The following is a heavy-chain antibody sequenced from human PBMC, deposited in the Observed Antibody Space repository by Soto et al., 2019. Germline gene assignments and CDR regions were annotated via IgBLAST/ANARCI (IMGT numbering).Heavy chain of an antibody. CDR1: GYTFTSYG. J-gene: IGHJ4*02. CDR2: ISAYNGNT. Sequence: QVQLVQSGAEVKKPGASVKVSCKASGYTFTSYGISWVRQAPGQGLEWMGWISAYNGNTNYAQKLQGRVTMTTDTXTXXAYMELRSLRSDDTAVYYCASPHYCSSTSCYNLGYWGQGTLVTVSS. CDR3: ASPHYCSSTSCYNLGY. V-gene: IGHV1-18*01. D-gene: IGHD2-2*02.